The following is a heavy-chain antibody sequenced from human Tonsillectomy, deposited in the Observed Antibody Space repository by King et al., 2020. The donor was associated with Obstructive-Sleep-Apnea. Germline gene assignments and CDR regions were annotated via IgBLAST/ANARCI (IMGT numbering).Heavy chain of an antibody. V-gene: IGHV4-59*01. Sequence: VQLQESGPGLVKPSETLSLTCTVSGGSIISYSLTWIRQPPGKGLEWIGHVYYSGSTNYKPSLKGLITISADTSMNQFSLKLSSVTAADTGVYYCARGTGWYGVDVWGQGTTVTVSS. CDR3: ARGTGWYGVDV. J-gene: IGHJ6*02. D-gene: IGHD6-19*01. CDR2: VYYSGST. CDR1: GGSIISYS.